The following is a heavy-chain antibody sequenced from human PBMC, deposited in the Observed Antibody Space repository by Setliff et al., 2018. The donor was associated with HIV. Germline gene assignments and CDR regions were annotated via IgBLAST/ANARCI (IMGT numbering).Heavy chain of an antibody. CDR1: GFTFNAYA. Sequence: LRLSCAASGFTFNAYAMHWVRQPPGKGLEWVSGISSNTDNIYYADSVTGRFTISRDNTKNTLYLQMNSLRVEDTAIYYCTKGVQRLRPYYFDSWGQGILVTVSS. CDR2: ISSNTDNI. J-gene: IGHJ4*02. CDR3: TKGVQRLRPYYFDS. V-gene: IGHV3-9*01. D-gene: IGHD4-17*01.